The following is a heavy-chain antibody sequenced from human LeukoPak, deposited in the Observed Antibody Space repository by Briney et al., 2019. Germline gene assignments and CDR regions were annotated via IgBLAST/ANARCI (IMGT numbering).Heavy chain of an antibody. CDR3: ARRVGRGGSWTIDY. V-gene: IGHV4-34*01. CDR1: GGSFSGYY. D-gene: IGHD2-15*01. J-gene: IGHJ4*02. CDR2: INHSGST. Sequence: PSETLSLTCAVYGGSFSGYYWSWIRQPPGKGLEWIGEINHSGSTNYNPSLKSRVTISVDTSKNKFSLKLSSVPAADTAVYYCARRVGRGGSWTIDYWGQGTLVTVSS.